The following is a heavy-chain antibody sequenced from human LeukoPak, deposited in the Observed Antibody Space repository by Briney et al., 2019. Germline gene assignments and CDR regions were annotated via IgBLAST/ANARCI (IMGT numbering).Heavy chain of an antibody. CDR3: ARATWFGDLSVGNWFDP. Sequence: ASVKVSCKASGYTFTSYYMHWVRQAPGQGLEWMGIINPSGGSTSYAQKFQGRVTMTRDMSTSTVYMELSSLRSEDTAVYYCARATWFGDLSVGNWFDPWGQGTLVTVSS. CDR2: INPSGGST. D-gene: IGHD3-10*01. J-gene: IGHJ5*02. V-gene: IGHV1-46*01. CDR1: GYTFTSYY.